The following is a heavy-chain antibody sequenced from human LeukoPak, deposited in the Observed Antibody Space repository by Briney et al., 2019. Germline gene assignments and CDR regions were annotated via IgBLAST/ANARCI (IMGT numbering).Heavy chain of an antibody. J-gene: IGHJ6*03. Sequence: GSLRLSCAASGFTVSSNYMSWVRQAPGKGLEWVSVIYSGGSAYYADSVEGRFTISRDNSKNTLYLQMNSLRAEDTAVYYCARVQSGSITIFGVAPYYYYYYMDVWGKGTTVTVSS. CDR1: GFTVSSNY. CDR2: IYSGGSA. CDR3: ARVQSGSITIFGVAPYYYYYYMDV. D-gene: IGHD3-3*01. V-gene: IGHV3-66*02.